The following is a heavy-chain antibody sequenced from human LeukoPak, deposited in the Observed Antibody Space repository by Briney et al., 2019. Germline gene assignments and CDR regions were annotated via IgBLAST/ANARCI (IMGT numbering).Heavy chain of an antibody. CDR2: MNHSGST. Sequence: PSETLTLTCAVYGGSFSGYYWSWIRQPPGKGLEWIGEMNHSGSTNYNPSLKSRVTISLDTSKNQFSLKLSYVTAADTAVYYCARRLGRKFGERFYYYHYMDVWGKGTTVTISS. V-gene: IGHV4-34*01. CDR3: ARRLGRKFGERFYYYHYMDV. CDR1: GGSFSGYY. D-gene: IGHD3-10*01. J-gene: IGHJ6*03.